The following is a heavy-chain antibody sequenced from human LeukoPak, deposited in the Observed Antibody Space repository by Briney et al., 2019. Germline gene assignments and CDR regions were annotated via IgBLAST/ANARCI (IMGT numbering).Heavy chain of an antibody. CDR3: ARDSLSVDTAMVRWFDP. V-gene: IGHV1-18*01. J-gene: IGHJ5*02. Sequence: ASVKVSCKASGYTLTSYGISWVRQAPGQGLDWMGWISAYNGNTNYAQKLQGRVTMTTDTSTSTAYMELRSLRSDDTDVYYCARDSLSVDTAMVRWFDPWGQGTLVTVSS. CDR1: GYTLTSYG. CDR2: ISAYNGNT. D-gene: IGHD5-18*01.